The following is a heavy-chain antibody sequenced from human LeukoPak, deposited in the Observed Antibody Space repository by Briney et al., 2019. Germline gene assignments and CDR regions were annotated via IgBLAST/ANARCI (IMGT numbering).Heavy chain of an antibody. J-gene: IGHJ4*02. D-gene: IGHD3-16*01. Sequence: GGPLRLSCAASGFTFTNYWMSWVRQAPGKGLEWVADINQDGSEKYFVDSVKGRFTISRDNAKNSLYLQMNSLRADDTAVYYCARGGGGVDYWGQGTLVTVSS. V-gene: IGHV3-7*04. CDR3: ARGGGGVDY. CDR2: INQDGSEK. CDR1: GFTFTNYW.